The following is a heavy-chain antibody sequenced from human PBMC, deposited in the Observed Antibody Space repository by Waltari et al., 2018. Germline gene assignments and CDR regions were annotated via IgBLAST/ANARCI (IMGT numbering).Heavy chain of an antibody. CDR3: ASGDDSSGYYHEYFQH. CDR2: IIPIFGTA. J-gene: IGHJ1*01. D-gene: IGHD3-22*01. V-gene: IGHV1-69*08. Sequence: QVQLVQSGAEVKKPGSSVKVSCKASGGTFSSSAISWVRQAPGQGLEWMGRIIPIFGTANYAQKFQGRVTITADKSTSTAYMELSSLRSEDTAVYYCASGDDSSGYYHEYFQHWGQGTLVTVSS. CDR1: GGTFSSSA.